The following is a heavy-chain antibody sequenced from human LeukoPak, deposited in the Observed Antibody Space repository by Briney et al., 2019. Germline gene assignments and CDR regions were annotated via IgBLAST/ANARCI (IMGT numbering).Heavy chain of an antibody. J-gene: IGHJ4*02. D-gene: IGHD3-22*01. CDR3: ARVSHDSSGYHFDY. V-gene: IGHV1-18*01. CDR1: GYTFTSYG. Sequence: GASVKVSCKASGYTFTSYGISWVRQAPGQGLEWMGWIGAYNGNTNYAQKLQGRVTMTTDTSTSTAYMELRSLRSDDTAVYYCARVSHDSSGYHFDYWGQGTLVTVSS. CDR2: IGAYNGNT.